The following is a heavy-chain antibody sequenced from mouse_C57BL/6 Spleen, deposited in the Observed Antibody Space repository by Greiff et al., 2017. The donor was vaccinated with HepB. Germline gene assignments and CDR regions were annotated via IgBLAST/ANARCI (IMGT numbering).Heavy chain of an antibody. J-gene: IGHJ1*03. CDR3: ASSPYYYGSSYWYFDV. V-gene: IGHV3-8*01. D-gene: IGHD1-1*01. CDR1: GYSITSDY. CDR2: ISYSGST. Sequence: EVKLVESGPGLAKPSQTLSLTCSVTGYSITSDYWNWIRKFPGNKLEYMGYISYSGSTYYNPSLKSRISITRDTSKNQYYLQLNSVTTEDTATYYCASSPYYYGSSYWYFDVWGTGTTVTVSS.